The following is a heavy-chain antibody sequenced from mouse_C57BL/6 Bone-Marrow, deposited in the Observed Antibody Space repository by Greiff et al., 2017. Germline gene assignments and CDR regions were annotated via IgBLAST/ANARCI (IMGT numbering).Heavy chain of an antibody. J-gene: IGHJ4*01. V-gene: IGHV1-42*01. CDR3: ARIRTTVVATRYAMDY. Sequence: VQLQQSGPALVKPGASVKISCKASGYSFTGYYMNWVKQSPEKSLEWIGEINPSTGGTTYNQKFKAKATLTVDKSSSTAYMQLKSLTSEDSAVYYCARIRTTVVATRYAMDYWGQGTSVTVSS. CDR1: GYSFTGYY. D-gene: IGHD1-1*01. CDR2: INPSTGGT.